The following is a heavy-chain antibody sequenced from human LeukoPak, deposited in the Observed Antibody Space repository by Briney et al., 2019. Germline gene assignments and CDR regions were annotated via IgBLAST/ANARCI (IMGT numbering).Heavy chain of an antibody. CDR3: ARDMGSSSWYDY. Sequence: GASVKVSCKASGYTFTGYYMRWVRQAPGQGLEWMGRINPNSGGTNYAQKFQGRVTMTRDTSISTAYMELSRLRSDDTAVYYCARDMGSSSWYDYWGQGTLVTVSS. CDR1: GYTFTGYY. V-gene: IGHV1-2*06. CDR2: INPNSGGT. J-gene: IGHJ4*02. D-gene: IGHD6-13*01.